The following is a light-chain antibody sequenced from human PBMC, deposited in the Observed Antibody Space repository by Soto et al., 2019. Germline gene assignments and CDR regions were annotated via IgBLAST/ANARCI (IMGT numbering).Light chain of an antibody. J-gene: IGLJ1*01. Sequence: QSVLTQPPSVSGAPGPRVTISCTGSSSNIGAGYDVHWYQQLPGTSPKLLIHGNSNRPSGVPDRFSGSKSGTSASLAITGLQAEDEADYYCQSYDSSLSGYVFGTGTKVTVL. CDR1: SSNIGAGYD. CDR3: QSYDSSLSGYV. V-gene: IGLV1-40*01. CDR2: GNS.